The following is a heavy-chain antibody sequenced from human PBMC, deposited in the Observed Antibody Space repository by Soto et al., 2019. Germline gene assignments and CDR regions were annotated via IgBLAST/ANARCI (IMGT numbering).Heavy chain of an antibody. CDR3: ARGTKYYYQGMDV. CDR2: IYDSGST. Sequence: PSETLSLTCTVSGDSINNYYWTWIRQPPGKGLEWIGYIYDSGSTSYNPSLKSRLTISVDTSKNPFSLKLNSVTAADTAIYYCARGTKYYYQGMDVWGQGTTVTVSS. J-gene: IGHJ6*02. V-gene: IGHV4-59*01. CDR1: GDSINNYY.